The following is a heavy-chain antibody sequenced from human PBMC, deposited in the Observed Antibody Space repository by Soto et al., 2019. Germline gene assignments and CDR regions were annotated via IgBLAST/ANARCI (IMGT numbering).Heavy chain of an antibody. V-gene: IGHV3-23*01. CDR3: VKGGWLDF. J-gene: IGHJ5*01. CDR2: ISDDGSRT. CDR1: GFSFHTFE. Sequence: EVQLLESGGGLVQPGGSLRLSCAASGFSFHTFEMSWVRQAPGRGLELVSFISDDGSRTYYADAVKGRFTISRDNSKYTLYLQMNSLTVEDTAVYACVKGGWLDFWGQGTLVTVSS. D-gene: IGHD3-16*01.